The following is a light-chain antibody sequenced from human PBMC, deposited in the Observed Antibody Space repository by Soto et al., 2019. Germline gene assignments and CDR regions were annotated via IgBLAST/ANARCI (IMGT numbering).Light chain of an antibody. CDR1: QNISHF. J-gene: IGKJ3*01. CDR3: QQSYRSPLN. CDR2: GTS. V-gene: IGKV1-39*01. Sequence: DIQMTQSPLSLSASVGESVTITCRASQNISHFLNWYQQKPGKPPRLLIVGTSNLQSGVPSRFMGSRSETDFSLTISGLKPEDFSTYICQQSYRSPLNFGPGTRVA.